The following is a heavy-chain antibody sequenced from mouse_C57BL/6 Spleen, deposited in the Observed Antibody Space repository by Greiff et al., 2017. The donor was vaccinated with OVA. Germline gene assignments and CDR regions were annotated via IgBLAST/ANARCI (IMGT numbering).Heavy chain of an antibody. V-gene: IGHV2-5*01. Sequence: VKLMESGPGLVQPSQSLSITCTVSGFSLTSYGVHWVRQSPGKGLEWLGVIWRGGSTDYNAAFMSKLSITKANSKSQVFFKMNSLQADDTAIDYCAKNGDDDYAFAYWGQGTLVTVSA. J-gene: IGHJ3*01. CDR3: AKNGDDDYAFAY. D-gene: IGHD2-4*01. CDR1: GFSLTSYG. CDR2: IWRGGST.